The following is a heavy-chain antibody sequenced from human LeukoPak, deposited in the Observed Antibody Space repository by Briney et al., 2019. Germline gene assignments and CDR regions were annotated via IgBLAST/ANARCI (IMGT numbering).Heavy chain of an antibody. CDR3: ARVRGLAARAFFDY. CDR1: GSTFISYY. Sequence: GASVKVSCKASGSTFISYYIHWVRQAPGQGLEWMGWISAYNGNTNYAQKLQGRVTMTTDTSTSTAYMELRSLRSDDTAVYYCARVRGLAARAFFDYWGQGTLVTVSS. V-gene: IGHV1-18*04. D-gene: IGHD6-6*01. J-gene: IGHJ4*02. CDR2: ISAYNGNT.